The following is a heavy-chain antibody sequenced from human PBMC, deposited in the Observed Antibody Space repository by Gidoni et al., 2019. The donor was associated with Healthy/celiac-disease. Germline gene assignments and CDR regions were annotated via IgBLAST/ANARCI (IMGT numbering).Heavy chain of an antibody. Sequence: EVQLVESGGGLVKPGGSLRLSCAASGFTFSSYRMTWVRQAPGKGLEWVSSISSSSSYIYYADSVKGRFTISRDNAKNSLYLQMNSLRAEDTAVYYCARDIGYCSGGSCPPYWGQGTLVTVSS. V-gene: IGHV3-21*01. D-gene: IGHD2-15*01. CDR2: ISSSSSYI. J-gene: IGHJ4*02. CDR3: ARDIGYCSGGSCPPY. CDR1: GFTFSSYR.